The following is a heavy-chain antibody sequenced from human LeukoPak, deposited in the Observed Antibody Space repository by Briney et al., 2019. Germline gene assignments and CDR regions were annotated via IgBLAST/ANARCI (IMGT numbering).Heavy chain of an antibody. Sequence: GGSLRLSCAASGFTVSSNYMSWVRQAPGKGLEWVSVIYSGGSTYYADSVKGRFTISTHNSKNTLYLQMTSLRAEDTAVYYYARDSSGTGVAVWGQGTTVTVSS. CDR1: GFTVSSNY. J-gene: IGHJ6*02. D-gene: IGHD6-6*01. CDR2: IYSGGST. V-gene: IGHV3-53*04. CDR3: ARDSSGTGVAV.